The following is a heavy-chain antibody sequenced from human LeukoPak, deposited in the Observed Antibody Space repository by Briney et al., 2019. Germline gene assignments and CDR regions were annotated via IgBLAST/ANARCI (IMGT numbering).Heavy chain of an antibody. CDR3: ARRSGRRYEY. Sequence: GGSLRLSCAASGFTFRSYEMNWVRHAPGGGLEWVSHISGGGESTVYPDAVKGRFTISRDNAKNSLYLQMNSLRVEDTGVYYCARRSGRRYEYWGQGVLVTVSP. CDR2: ISGGGEST. CDR1: GFTFRSYE. J-gene: IGHJ4*02. D-gene: IGHD5-24*01. V-gene: IGHV3-48*03.